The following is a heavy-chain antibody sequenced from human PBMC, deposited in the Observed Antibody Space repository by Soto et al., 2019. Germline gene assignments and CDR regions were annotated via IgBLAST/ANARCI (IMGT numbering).Heavy chain of an antibody. CDR2: ISYDGSNK. Sequence: GGSLRLSFAASVFTFSSYCMHWVRPDPGKGLEWVAVISYDGSNKYYADSVKGRFTISRDNSKNTLYLQMNSLRAEDTAVYYCAAKPYGENWFDPRGQGTLVTVSS. J-gene: IGHJ5*02. CDR1: VFTFSSYC. CDR3: AAKPYGENWFDP. V-gene: IGHV3-30*03. D-gene: IGHD4-17*01.